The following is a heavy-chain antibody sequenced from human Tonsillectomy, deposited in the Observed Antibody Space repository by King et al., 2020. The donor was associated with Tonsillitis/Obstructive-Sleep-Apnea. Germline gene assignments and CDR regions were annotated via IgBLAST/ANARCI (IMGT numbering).Heavy chain of an antibody. CDR1: GFSLTNAKMG. J-gene: IGHJ6*03. CDR2: IFSNDEE. CDR3: ASTLSASYYYYFYMDV. V-gene: IGHV2-26*01. Sequence: TLKESGPVLVKPTETLTLTCTVSGFSLTNAKMGVSWIRQPPGKALEWLAHIFSNDEESYSTSLKSRLTISKDTSKSQVVLTMTNLDPVDTATYYCASTLSASYYYYFYMDVWAKGPRSPSP. D-gene: IGHD2-2*01.